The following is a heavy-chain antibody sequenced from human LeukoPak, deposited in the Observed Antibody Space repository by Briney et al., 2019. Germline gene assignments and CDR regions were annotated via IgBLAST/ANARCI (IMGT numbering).Heavy chain of an antibody. CDR2: IYYSGST. J-gene: IGHJ3*02. CDR3: AARSYSSGWYKEIHAFDI. Sequence: PSETLSLTCTVSGGSISSSSYYWGWIRQPPGKGLEWIGSIYYSGSTYYNPSLKSRVTISVDTSKNQFSLKLSSVTAADTAVYYCAARSYSSGWYKEIHAFDIWGQGTMVTVSS. CDR1: GGSISSSSYY. D-gene: IGHD6-19*01. V-gene: IGHV4-39*07.